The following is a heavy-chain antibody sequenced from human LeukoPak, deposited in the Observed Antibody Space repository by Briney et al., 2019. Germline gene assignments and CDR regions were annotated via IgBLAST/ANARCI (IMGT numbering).Heavy chain of an antibody. CDR2: IIPFFGRA. Sequence: GSSVKVSCKACGGTFSSYGISWVRQAPGQGLECMGGIIPFFGRADYAQKFQGRVTITADKSTSTAYMDLTSLTSEDTAVYYCARDNTAYVWGSYRYGFDPWGQGTLVTVSS. CDR3: ARDNTAYVWGSYRYGFDP. CDR1: GGTFSSYG. D-gene: IGHD3-16*02. V-gene: IGHV1-69*06. J-gene: IGHJ5*02.